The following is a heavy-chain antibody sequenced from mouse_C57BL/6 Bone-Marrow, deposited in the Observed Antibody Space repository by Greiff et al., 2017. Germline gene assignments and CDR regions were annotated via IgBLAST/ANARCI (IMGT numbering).Heavy chain of an antibody. CDR1: GYTFTSYG. CDR2: IYPGSGNT. Sequence: VQLQQSGAELARPGASVKLSCKASGYTFTSYGISWVKQRTGQGLEWIGEIYPGSGNTYYNEKFKGKATLTADKSSSTAYMALRSLTSEDSAVYFCERKGDYYYGSSYAYWGQGTLVTVAA. CDR3: ERKGDYYYGSSYAY. D-gene: IGHD1-1*01. J-gene: IGHJ3*01. V-gene: IGHV1-81*01.